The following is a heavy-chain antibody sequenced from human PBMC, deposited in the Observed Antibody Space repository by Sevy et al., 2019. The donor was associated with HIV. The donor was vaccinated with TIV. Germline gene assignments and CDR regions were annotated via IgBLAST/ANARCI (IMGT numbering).Heavy chain of an antibody. Sequence: ASVKVSCKASGYTFTTYNIVWVRQAPGQGLEWLVWMSRYNGNKNYAQRVQGRVTMTTDTFTDTAFLELRSLEFDDTATYYSARGSTSWYDYWGQGTLVTVSS. CDR1: GYTFTTYN. CDR3: ARGSTSWYDY. V-gene: IGHV1-18*01. D-gene: IGHD2-8*01. J-gene: IGHJ4*02. CDR2: MSRYNGNK.